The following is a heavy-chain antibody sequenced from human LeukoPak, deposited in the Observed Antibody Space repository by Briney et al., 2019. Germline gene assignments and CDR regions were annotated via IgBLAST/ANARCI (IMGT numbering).Heavy chain of an antibody. D-gene: IGHD1-20*01. CDR2: INHSGST. J-gene: IGHJ4*02. V-gene: IGHV4-34*01. CDR3: ARNPITGTTDY. CDR1: GGSFSGYY. Sequence: SETLSLTCAVYGGSFSGYYWSWIRQPPGKGLEWIGEINHSGSTNYNPSLKSRVTISVDTSKNQFSLKLSSVTAADTAVYYCARNPITGTTDYWGQGTLVTVSS.